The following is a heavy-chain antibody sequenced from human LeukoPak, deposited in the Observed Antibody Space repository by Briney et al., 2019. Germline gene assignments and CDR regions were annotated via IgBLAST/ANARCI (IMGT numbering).Heavy chain of an antibody. CDR2: ISGYKGNT. J-gene: IGHJ4*02. CDR1: GYTFTSYG. D-gene: IGHD3-10*01. CDR3: ARDMDGSGSFDY. V-gene: IGHV1-18*01. Sequence: ASVKASCKASGYTFTSYGISWVRQAPGQGLEWMGWISGYKGNTNYAQKLQGRVTMTTDTSTSTAYMELRSLRSDDTAVYYCARDMDGSGSFDYWGQGTLVTVSS.